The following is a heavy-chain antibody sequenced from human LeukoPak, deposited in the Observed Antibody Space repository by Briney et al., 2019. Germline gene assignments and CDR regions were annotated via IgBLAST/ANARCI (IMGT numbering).Heavy chain of an antibody. D-gene: IGHD1-14*01. J-gene: IGHJ4*02. V-gene: IGHV3-74*01. Sequence: GGSLRLSCAASGFTFSDYWMHWVRHAPGKGLAWVSRIKTDGSSTSYADSVKGRFTISRDNAKNTLYLQMNSLRAEDTAVYYCSYTLDYWGQGTLVTGSS. CDR1: GFTFSDYW. CDR2: IKTDGSST. CDR3: SYTLDY.